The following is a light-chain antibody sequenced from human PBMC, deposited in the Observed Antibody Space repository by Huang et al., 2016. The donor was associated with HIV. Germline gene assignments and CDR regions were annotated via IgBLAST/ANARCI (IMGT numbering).Light chain of an antibody. V-gene: IGKV1-39*01. CDR1: QSISSY. J-gene: IGKJ4*01. Sequence: DIQMTQSPSSLSASVGDRVTITCRASQSISSYLNWDQQKPGKAPKLLIYAASSLQSGDPSRFSGRGSGTDFTLTVSNLQPEYFAAYYCQQSYSTPLTFGRGTKVEIK. CDR2: AAS. CDR3: QQSYSTPLT.